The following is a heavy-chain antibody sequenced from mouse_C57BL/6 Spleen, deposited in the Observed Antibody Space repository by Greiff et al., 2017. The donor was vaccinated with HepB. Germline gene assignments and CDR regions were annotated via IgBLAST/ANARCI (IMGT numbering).Heavy chain of an antibody. V-gene: IGHV1-69*01. CDR2: IDPSDSYT. D-gene: IGHD1-1*01. Sequence: QVQLQQPGAELVMPGASVKLSCKASGYTFTSYWMHWVKQRPGQGLEWIGEIDPSDSYTNYNQKFKGKSTLTVDNSSSTAYMQLSSLTSEDSAVYYCARGVTTVVGTNYFDYWGQGTTLTVSS. J-gene: IGHJ2*01. CDR3: ARGVTTVVGTNYFDY. CDR1: GYTFTSYW.